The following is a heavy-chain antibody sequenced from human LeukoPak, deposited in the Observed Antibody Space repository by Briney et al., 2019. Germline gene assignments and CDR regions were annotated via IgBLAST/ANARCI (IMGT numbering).Heavy chain of an antibody. V-gene: IGHV3-21*01. CDR2: ISSSSSYI. CDR3: AREDSWSSYGMDV. D-gene: IGHD6-13*01. CDR1: GFTFSSYS. J-gene: IGHJ6*02. Sequence: GGSLRLSCVASGFTFSSYSMSWVRQAPGKGLEWVSSISSSSSYIYYADSVKGRFTISRDNAKNSLYLQMNSLRAEDTAVYYCAREDSWSSYGMDVWGQGTTVTVSS.